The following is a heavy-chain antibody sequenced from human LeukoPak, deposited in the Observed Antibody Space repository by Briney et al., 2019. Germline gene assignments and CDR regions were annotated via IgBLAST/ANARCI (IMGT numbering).Heavy chain of an antibody. D-gene: IGHD6-13*01. CDR3: ARERSSWYLGY. Sequence: GGSLRLSCAASGFTFSSYAMSWVRQAPGKGLEWVAVIWYDGSNKYYADSVKGRFTISRDNSKNTLYLQMNSLRAEDTAVYYCARERSSWYLGYWGQGTLVTVSS. J-gene: IGHJ4*02. CDR2: IWYDGSNK. CDR1: GFTFSSYA. V-gene: IGHV3-33*08.